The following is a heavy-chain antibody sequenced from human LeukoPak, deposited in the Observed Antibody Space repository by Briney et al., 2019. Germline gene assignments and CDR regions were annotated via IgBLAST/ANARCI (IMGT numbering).Heavy chain of an antibody. J-gene: IGHJ6*02. CDR1: GYRFTNYW. V-gene: IGHV5-51*01. D-gene: IGHD1-26*01. CDR2: IYPDDSDT. CDR3: ARRGGSYSHYYYNGMDV. Sequence: GESLKISCKGSGYRFTNYWIGWVRQMPGKGLEWMGIIYPDDSDTRYRPSFQGQVTISADKSISTAYLQWSSLKASDNAIYYCARRGGSYSHYYYNGMDVWGQGTTVTVSS.